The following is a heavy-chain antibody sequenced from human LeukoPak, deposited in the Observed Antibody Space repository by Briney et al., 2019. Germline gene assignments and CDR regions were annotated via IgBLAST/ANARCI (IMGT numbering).Heavy chain of an antibody. V-gene: IGHV3-33*08. CDR3: ASPVGAPDY. Sequence: PGGSLRLSCAASGFTFSSYSMNWVRQAPGKGLEWVAVIWYDGSNKYYADSVKGRFTISRDNSKNTLYLQMNSLRAEDTAVYYCASPVGAPDYWGQGTLVTVSS. J-gene: IGHJ4*02. CDR1: GFTFSSYS. CDR2: IWYDGSNK. D-gene: IGHD1-26*01.